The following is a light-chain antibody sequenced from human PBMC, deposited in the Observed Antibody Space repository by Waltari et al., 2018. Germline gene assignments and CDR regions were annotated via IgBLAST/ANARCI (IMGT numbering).Light chain of an antibody. CDR3: QQANSFPFG. CDR1: QGISSW. CDR2: AAS. Sequence: TCRASQGISSWLALYQQKPGKAPKLLIYAASSLQSGVPSRFSGSGSGTDFTLTISSLQPEDFATYYCQQANSFPFGFGGGTKVEIK. V-gene: IGKV1-12*01. J-gene: IGKJ4*01.